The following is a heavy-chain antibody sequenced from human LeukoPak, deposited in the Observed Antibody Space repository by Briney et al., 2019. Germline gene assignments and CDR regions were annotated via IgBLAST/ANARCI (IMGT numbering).Heavy chain of an antibody. D-gene: IGHD5-12*01. J-gene: IGHJ3*02. CDR1: GFTFSSYA. CDR2: ISGSGGTGT. V-gene: IGHV3-23*01. Sequence: PGGSLRLSCAASGFTFSSYAMSWVRQAPGKGLEWVSTISGSGGTGTYYADSVKGRFTISRDNSKSTLYLHMNNLKTEDTAVYYCSRDGPQGDQSGYDIWGQGTMVTVSS. CDR3: SRDGPQGDQSGYDI.